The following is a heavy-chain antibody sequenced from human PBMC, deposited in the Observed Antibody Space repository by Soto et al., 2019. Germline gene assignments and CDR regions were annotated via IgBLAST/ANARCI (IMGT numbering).Heavy chain of an antibody. CDR3: ARGTPNVIVATSDGAFDI. D-gene: IGHD5-12*01. CDR2: ISYDGSNK. CDR1: GFTFSSYA. J-gene: IGHJ3*02. Sequence: SGGSLRLSCAASGFTFSSYAMHWVRQAPGKGLEWVAVISYDGSNKYYADSVKGRFTISRDNSKNTLYLQMNSLRAEDTAVYYCARGTPNVIVATSDGAFDIWGQGTMVTVSS. V-gene: IGHV3-30-3*01.